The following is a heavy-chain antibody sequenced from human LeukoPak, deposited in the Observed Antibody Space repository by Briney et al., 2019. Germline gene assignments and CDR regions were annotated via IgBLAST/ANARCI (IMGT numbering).Heavy chain of an antibody. CDR2: IYCSGST. Sequence: SETLSLTCTVSGGSISSGGYYWSWIRQHPGKGLEWIGYIYCSGSTYYNPSLKSRVTISVDTSKNQFSLKLSSVTAADTAVYYCARNSAIWDQKGDYWGQGTLVTVSS. J-gene: IGHJ4*02. CDR1: GGSISSGGYY. CDR3: ARNSAIWDQKGDY. V-gene: IGHV4-31*03. D-gene: IGHD5-18*01.